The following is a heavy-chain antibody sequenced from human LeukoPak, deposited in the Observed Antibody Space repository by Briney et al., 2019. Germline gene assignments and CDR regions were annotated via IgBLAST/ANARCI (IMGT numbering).Heavy chain of an antibody. CDR2: ISSSSSTI. J-gene: IGHJ6*03. D-gene: IGHD3-9*01. Sequence: GGSLRLSCAASGFTFSSYSMNWVRQAPGKGLEWVSYISSSSSTIYYADSVKGRFTISRDNAKNSLYLQMNSLRAEDTAVYYCARAGVRGTYDILTGYYLEYYYYYYMDVWGKGTTVTISS. CDR3: ARAGVRGTYDILTGYYLEYYYYYYMDV. V-gene: IGHV3-48*04. CDR1: GFTFSSYS.